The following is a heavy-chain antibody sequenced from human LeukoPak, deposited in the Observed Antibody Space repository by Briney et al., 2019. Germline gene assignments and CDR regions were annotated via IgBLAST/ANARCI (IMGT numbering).Heavy chain of an antibody. CDR2: IKQDGSEK. Sequence: GGSLRLSCAASGFTFSSYWMSWVRQAPGKGLEWVANIKQDGSEKYYVDSVKGRFTISRDNAKSSLYLQMNSLSAEDTAVYYCGRGHWGLDYWGQGTLVTVSS. J-gene: IGHJ4*02. D-gene: IGHD7-27*01. V-gene: IGHV3-7*01. CDR1: GFTFSSYW. CDR3: GRGHWGLDY.